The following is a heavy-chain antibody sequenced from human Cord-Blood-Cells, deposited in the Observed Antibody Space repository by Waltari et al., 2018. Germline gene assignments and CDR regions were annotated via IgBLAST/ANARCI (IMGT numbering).Heavy chain of an antibody. D-gene: IGHD4-4*01. CDR2: IIPIFGTA. Sequence: QVQLVQSGAEVKKPGSSVKVSCKASGGTFSSYAISWVRQAPGQGLEWMGGIIPIFGTANYAQKFQGRVTITADESTSTADMELSSLRSEDTAVYYCARGDYSNYDSYYYYGMDVWGQGTTVTVSS. CDR3: ARGDYSNYDSYYYYGMDV. V-gene: IGHV1-69*01. J-gene: IGHJ6*02. CDR1: GGTFSSYA.